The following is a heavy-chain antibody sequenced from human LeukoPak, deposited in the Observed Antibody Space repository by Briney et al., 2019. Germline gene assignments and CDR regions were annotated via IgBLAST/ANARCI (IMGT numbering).Heavy chain of an antibody. CDR2: ISGSAEKT. J-gene: IGHJ3*01. D-gene: IGHD3-3*01. CDR1: GFTFSSHA. CDR3: ARGSTYDFWSGDALDV. Sequence: GGSLRLSCAASGFTFSSHAMTWVRQAPGKGLKWVSSISGSAEKTYYADSVKGRFTISRDSSQKILNLQMKNLRVEDTAIYYCARGSTYDFWSGDALDVWGQGTMVTVSS. V-gene: IGHV3-23*01.